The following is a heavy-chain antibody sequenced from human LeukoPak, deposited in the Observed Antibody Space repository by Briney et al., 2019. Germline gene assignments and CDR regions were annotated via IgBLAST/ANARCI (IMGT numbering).Heavy chain of an antibody. V-gene: IGHV3-23*01. J-gene: IGHJ4*02. Sequence: PGGSLRLSCGASGFTFSSHGMNWVRQAPGKGLEWVSGISPSGGITYYTDSVKGRFTISRDNSKNTVSLQMNSLRAEDTAVYYCARDPYCSGGSCYYFDYWGQGTLVTVSS. CDR2: ISPSGGIT. CDR1: GFTFSSHG. D-gene: IGHD2-15*01. CDR3: ARDPYCSGGSCYYFDY.